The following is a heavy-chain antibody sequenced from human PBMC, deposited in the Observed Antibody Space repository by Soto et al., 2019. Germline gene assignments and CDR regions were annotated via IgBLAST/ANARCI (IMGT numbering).Heavy chain of an antibody. V-gene: IGHV3-23*01. J-gene: IGHJ3*01. Sequence: PGGSLRLSCAASGFTFSSYAMSWVRQPPGKGLEWVSSISGSADYTYYADSVRGRFTISRDNSKNTVSLQMNSLRAEDTAVYYCARMAALGGGDVNIWGHGTMVTVSS. CDR3: ARMAALGGGDVNI. CDR1: GFTFSSYA. CDR2: ISGSADYT. D-gene: IGHD2-8*01.